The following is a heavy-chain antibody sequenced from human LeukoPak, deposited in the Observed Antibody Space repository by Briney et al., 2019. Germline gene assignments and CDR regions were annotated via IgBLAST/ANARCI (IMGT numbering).Heavy chain of an antibody. CDR2: IYYSGST. V-gene: IGHV4-59*01. CDR3: ARGAYCGGDCYSAAGRLYYFDY. CDR1: GGSISSYY. J-gene: IGHJ4*02. D-gene: IGHD2-21*02. Sequence: SETLSLTCTVSGGSISSYYWSWIRQPPGKGLEWIGYIYYSGSTNYNPSLKSRVTISVDTSKNQFSLKLSSVTAADTAVYYCARGAYCGGDCYSAAGRLYYFDYWGQGTLVTVSS.